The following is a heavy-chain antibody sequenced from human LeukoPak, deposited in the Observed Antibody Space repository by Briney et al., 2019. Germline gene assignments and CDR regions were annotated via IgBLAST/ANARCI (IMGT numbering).Heavy chain of an antibody. CDR1: GGSFSNYY. CDR2: IYSTEST. D-gene: IGHD3-16*02. V-gene: IGHV4-4*07. CDR3: ARGNYDYVWGSYRQYYFDY. Sequence: PSETLSLTCTVSGGSFSNYYWSWIRQPAGKGLEWIGRIYSTESTNYNPSLESRVTISVDTSKNQFSLKLSSVTAADTAVYYCARGNYDYVWGSYRQYYFDYWGQGTLVTVPS. J-gene: IGHJ4*02.